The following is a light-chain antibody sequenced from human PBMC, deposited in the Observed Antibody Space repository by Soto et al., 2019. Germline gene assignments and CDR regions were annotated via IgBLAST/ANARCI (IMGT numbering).Light chain of an antibody. CDR2: GAS. CDR3: QQYNKWLPYT. CDR1: QSVSTN. Sequence: EIVLTQSPATLSVSPGERATLSCRASQSVSTNVAWYQQKPGQAPRLLIFGASTRATGFPARFSGSGSGTEFTLTISSLLSEDLAVYYCQQYNKWLPYTFGQGTYLEIK. V-gene: IGKV3-15*01. J-gene: IGKJ2*01.